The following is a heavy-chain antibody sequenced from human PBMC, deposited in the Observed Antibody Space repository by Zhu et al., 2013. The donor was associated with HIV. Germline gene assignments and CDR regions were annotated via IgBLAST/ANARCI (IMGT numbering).Heavy chain of an antibody. J-gene: IGHJ4*02. V-gene: IGHV1-2*02. D-gene: IGHD2-2*01. CDR1: GYSFTGYY. CDR2: MNPNSADT. CDR3: ARTFHDNTREFDL. Sequence: QVQMVQSGPEVKKPGASVKVSCKASGYSFTGYYIHWVRQAPGHGLQWMGWMNPNSADTKYLQSFQGRVTMTRDTSITTAYMELRSLTSGDTAVYYCARTFHDNTREFDLWGQGTLVTVSS.